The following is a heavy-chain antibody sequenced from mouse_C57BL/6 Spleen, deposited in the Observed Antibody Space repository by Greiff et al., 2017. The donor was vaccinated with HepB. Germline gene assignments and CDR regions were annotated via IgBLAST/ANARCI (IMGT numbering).Heavy chain of an antibody. J-gene: IGHJ4*01. CDR1: GFTFSSYG. Sequence: EVMLVESGGDLVKPGGSLKLSCAASGFTFSSYGMSWVRQTPDKRLEWVATISSGGSYTYYPDSVKGRFTISRDNAKNTLYLQMSSLKSEDTAMYYCARRSPYGNYAMDYWGQGTSVTVSS. V-gene: IGHV5-6*02. CDR2: ISSGGSYT. CDR3: ARRSPYGNYAMDY. D-gene: IGHD2-1*01.